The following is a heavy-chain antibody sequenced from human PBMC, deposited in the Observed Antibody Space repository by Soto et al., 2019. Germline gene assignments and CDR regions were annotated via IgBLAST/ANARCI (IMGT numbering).Heavy chain of an antibody. CDR1: AFTFSQYN. Sequence: EVQLVESGGGLVQPGGSLRLSCAASAFTFSQYNMNWVRQAPGKGLEWISSISRNSRTIYYADSVKGRFTISTDSARNSLYLHMNSLRDEDTAVYYCARDPIRGDGYTFDLWGQGTRVTVSS. CDR3: ARDPIRGDGYTFDL. CDR2: ISRNSRTI. J-gene: IGHJ4*02. V-gene: IGHV3-48*02. D-gene: IGHD5-12*01.